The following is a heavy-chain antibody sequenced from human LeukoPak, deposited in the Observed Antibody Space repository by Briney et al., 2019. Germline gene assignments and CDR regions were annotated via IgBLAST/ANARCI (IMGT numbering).Heavy chain of an antibody. CDR1: GYTFTSYY. V-gene: IGHV1-18*04. Sequence: ASAKVSCKASGYTFTSYYMHWVRQAPGQGLEWMGWISAYNGNTNYAQKLQGRVTMTTDTSTSTAYMELRSLRSDDTAVYYCARVMGGSYVSNAFDIWGQGTMVTVSS. J-gene: IGHJ3*02. CDR3: ARVMGGSYVSNAFDI. CDR2: ISAYNGNT. D-gene: IGHD1-26*01.